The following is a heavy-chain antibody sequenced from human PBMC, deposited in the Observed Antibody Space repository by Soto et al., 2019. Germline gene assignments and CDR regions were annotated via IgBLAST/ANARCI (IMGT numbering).Heavy chain of an antibody. Sequence: QVQLQQWGAGLLKPSETLSLTCAVYGGSFSGYYWSWIRQPPGKGLEWIGEMNHSGSTNYNPSLKSRVTISVDTSKNQFSLKLSSVTAADTAVYYCARARWFGDSLGAFDIWGQGTMVTVSS. J-gene: IGHJ3*02. CDR3: ARARWFGDSLGAFDI. CDR2: MNHSGST. CDR1: GGSFSGYY. V-gene: IGHV4-34*01. D-gene: IGHD3-10*01.